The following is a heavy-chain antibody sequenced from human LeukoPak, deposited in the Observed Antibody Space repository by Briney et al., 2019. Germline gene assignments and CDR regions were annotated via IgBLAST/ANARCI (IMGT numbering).Heavy chain of an antibody. J-gene: IGHJ4*02. V-gene: IGHV4-39*07. D-gene: IGHD3-10*01. CDR1: GGSISSSSYY. Sequence: SETLSLTCTVSGGSISSSSYYWGWIRQPPGKGLEWIGSIYYSGSTYYNPSLKSRVTKSVDTSKNQFSLKLSSVTAADTAVYYCARVSGSSMIDFWGQGTLVTVSS. CDR2: IYYSGST. CDR3: ARVSGSSMIDF.